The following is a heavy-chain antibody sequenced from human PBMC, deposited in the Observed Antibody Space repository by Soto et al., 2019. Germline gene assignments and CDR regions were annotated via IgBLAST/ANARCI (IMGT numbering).Heavy chain of an antibody. CDR1: GYTFTNYW. Sequence: GESLKISCQASGYTFTNYWIGWVRQMPGGGLEWMGLIFPRDSDTRYSPSFEGQVTISTDNSIATAYLQWSSLEASDTAIYFCKRIGSLLQPIDLWGQGTPVTVSS. CDR2: IFPRDSDT. J-gene: IGHJ5*02. V-gene: IGHV5-51*01. CDR3: KRIGSLLQPIDL. D-gene: IGHD4-4*01.